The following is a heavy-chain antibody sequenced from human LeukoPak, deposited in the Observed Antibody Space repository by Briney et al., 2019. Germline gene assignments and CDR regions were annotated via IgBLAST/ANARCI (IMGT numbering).Heavy chain of an antibody. V-gene: IGHV3-66*01. J-gene: IGHJ6*03. CDR2: IHSVGRT. D-gene: IGHD3-10*01. Sequence: GGSLRLSCAASGFTVSNSYMNWVRQAPGKGLEWVSIIHSVGRTNYADSVKGRFTISRDNSKNTLYLQMDSLRAEDTAVYYCARAQLWFGATYYMDVWGKGTTVIISS. CDR3: ARAQLWFGATYYMDV. CDR1: GFTVSNSY.